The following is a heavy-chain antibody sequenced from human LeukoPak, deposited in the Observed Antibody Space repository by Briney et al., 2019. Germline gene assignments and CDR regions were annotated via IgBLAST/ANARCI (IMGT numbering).Heavy chain of an antibody. CDR1: GYSFTSYW. D-gene: IGHD4-17*01. J-gene: IGHJ4*02. V-gene: IGHV5-51*01. CDR3: ARHYPGGDYFIDY. Sequence: GESLKISCKGSGYSFTSYWIGWVRQMPGRGLEWVGIIYTDDSDTRYSPSFQDQVTISADKSISTAYLQWSSLKASDTAMYYCARHYPGGDYFIDYWGREPWSPSPQ. CDR2: IYTDDSDT.